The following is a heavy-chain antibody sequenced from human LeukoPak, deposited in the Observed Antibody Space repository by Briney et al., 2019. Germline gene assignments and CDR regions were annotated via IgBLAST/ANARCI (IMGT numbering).Heavy chain of an antibody. Sequence: SETLSLTCTVSGGSISSGGYYWSWIRQHPGKGLEWIGYIYYSGSTYYNPSLKSRVTISVDTSKNQSSLKLSSVTAADTAVYYCARGPDIWREAYYFDYWGQGTLVTVSS. V-gene: IGHV4-31*03. CDR2: IYYSGST. CDR3: ARGPDIWREAYYFDY. J-gene: IGHJ4*02. CDR1: GGSISSGGYY. D-gene: IGHD3/OR15-3a*01.